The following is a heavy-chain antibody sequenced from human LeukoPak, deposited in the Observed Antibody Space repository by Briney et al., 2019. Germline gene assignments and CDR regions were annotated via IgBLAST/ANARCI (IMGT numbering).Heavy chain of an antibody. V-gene: IGHV1-46*01. D-gene: IGHD3-22*01. CDR3: TTAYYDSSGYLGAFDAFDI. J-gene: IGHJ3*02. Sequence: ASVKVSCKASGYTFTSYYIHWVRQAPGQGLEWMGIINPTGGSTIYAQRFQGRVTMTRDKSTSSVYMDLSTLTSEDTAVYYCTTAYYDSSGYLGAFDAFDIWGQGTMVTVSS. CDR1: GYTFTSYY. CDR2: INPTGGST.